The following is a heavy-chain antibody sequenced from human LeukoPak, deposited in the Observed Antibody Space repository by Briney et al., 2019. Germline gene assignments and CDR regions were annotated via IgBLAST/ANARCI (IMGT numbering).Heavy chain of an antibody. V-gene: IGHV1-2*06. D-gene: IGHD2-2*01. CDR2: IIPNSGGT. CDR1: GYTFTGYY. Sequence: ASVKVSCKASGYTFTGYYMHLVREALGPGLEWMGRIIPNSGGTNYAQKFQGRVTMTRDTSISTAYMELSRLRSDDAAVYYCARSYCSSTSCSLMRFDHWAQGTLVTVSS. J-gene: IGHJ4*02. CDR3: ARSYCSSTSCSLMRFDH.